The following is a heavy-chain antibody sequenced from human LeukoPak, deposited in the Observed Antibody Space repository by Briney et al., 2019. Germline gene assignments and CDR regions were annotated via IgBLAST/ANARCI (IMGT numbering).Heavy chain of an antibody. CDR2: IYHSGST. V-gene: IGHV4-4*02. Sequence: SETLSLTCAVSGGSISSSNWWSWVRQPSGKWLEWIGEIYHSGSTNYNPSLKSRVTISVDKSKNQFSLKLSSVTAAGTAVYYCARSLPAVGAFDIWGQGTMVIVSS. J-gene: IGHJ3*02. CDR3: ARSLPAVGAFDI. CDR1: GGSISSSNW. D-gene: IGHD1-26*01.